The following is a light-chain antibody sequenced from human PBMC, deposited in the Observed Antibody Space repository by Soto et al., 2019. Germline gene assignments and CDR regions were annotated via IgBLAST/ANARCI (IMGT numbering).Light chain of an antibody. CDR2: GAS. CDR1: QSVSSN. CDR3: QPYNNWPPGLT. J-gene: IGKJ4*01. V-gene: IGKV3-15*01. Sequence: EIVMTQSPATLSVSPGERATLSCRASQSVSSNLAWYQQKPGQAPRLLIYGASTRATGIPARFSGSGSGTEFTLTISSLQSEDSAVYYCQPYNNWPPGLTFGGGTKVEIK.